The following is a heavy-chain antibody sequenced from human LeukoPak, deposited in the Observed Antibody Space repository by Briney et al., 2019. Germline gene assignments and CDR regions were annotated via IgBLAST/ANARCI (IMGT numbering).Heavy chain of an antibody. D-gene: IGHD2-15*01. J-gene: IGHJ4*02. CDR3: AREFLGYCSGGSCYPDY. Sequence: GASVKVSCKASGYTFTSYYMHWVRQAPGQGLEWMGIINPGGGSTSYAQKFQGRVTMTRDTSTSTVYMELSSLRSEDTAVYYCAREFLGYCSGGSCYPDYWGQGTLVTVSS. V-gene: IGHV1-46*01. CDR1: GYTFTSYY. CDR2: INPGGGST.